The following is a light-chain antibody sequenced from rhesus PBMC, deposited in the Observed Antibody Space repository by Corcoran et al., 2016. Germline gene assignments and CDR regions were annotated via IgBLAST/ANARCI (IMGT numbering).Light chain of an antibody. CDR2: KAS. CDR1: QSISNW. J-gene: IGKJ1*01. V-gene: IGKV1-22*01. Sequence: DIQMTQSPSSLSASVGDTVTITCRASQSISNWLDWYQQKPGNAPKVLIYKASSLKSGVPSRFSRSGSGTDVTLTISSLQPEDFATYYCRQYTSSPWTFGQGTKVEIK. CDR3: RQYTSSPWT.